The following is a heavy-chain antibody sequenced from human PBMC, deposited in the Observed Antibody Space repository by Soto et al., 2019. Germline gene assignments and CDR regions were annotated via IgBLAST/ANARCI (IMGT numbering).Heavy chain of an antibody. V-gene: IGHV1-46*03. CDR3: ARGSVYGGNPAGFDY. CDR2: INPSSGST. J-gene: IGHJ4*02. Sequence: ASVKVSCKASGYTFTSYYMHWVRQAPGQGLEWMGIINPSSGSTSYAQKFQGRVTMTRDTSTSTVYMELSSLRSEDTALYYCARGSVYGGNPAGFDYWGQGTLVTVSS. CDR1: GYTFTSYY. D-gene: IGHD4-17*01.